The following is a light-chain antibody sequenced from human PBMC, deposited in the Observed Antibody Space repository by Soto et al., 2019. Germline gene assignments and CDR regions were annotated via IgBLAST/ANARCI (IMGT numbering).Light chain of an antibody. Sequence: QSALTQAASVSGSPGQSITISCTGTSSNVGNYNLVSGYQQQPRKAPKLMIYEGTKRPSGVSNRFSGSTSGNTASLTISGIQAEDEANYHCCSYAGSGTLHVFGEGTKLTVL. CDR1: SSNVGNYNL. J-gene: IGLJ2*01. CDR3: CSYAGSGTLHV. V-gene: IGLV2-23*01. CDR2: EGT.